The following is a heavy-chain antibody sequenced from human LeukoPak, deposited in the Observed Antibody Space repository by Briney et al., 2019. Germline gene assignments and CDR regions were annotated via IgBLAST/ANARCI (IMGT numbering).Heavy chain of an antibody. CDR1: GFTVSSNY. CDR2: IYSGGST. D-gene: IGHD5-18*01. V-gene: IGHV3-53*01. J-gene: IGHJ4*02. Sequence: PGGSLRLSCAASGFTVSSNYMSWVRQAPGKGLEWVSVIYSGGSTYYADSVKGRFTISRGNSKNTLYLQMNSLRAEDTAVYYCARSRGYSYGFDYWGQGTLVTVSS. CDR3: ARSRGYSYGFDY.